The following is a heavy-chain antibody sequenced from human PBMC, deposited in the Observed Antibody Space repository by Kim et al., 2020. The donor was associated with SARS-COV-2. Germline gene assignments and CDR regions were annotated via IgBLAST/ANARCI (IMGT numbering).Heavy chain of an antibody. J-gene: IGHJ4*02. CDR3: ARYSGITHKDLDY. V-gene: IGHV4-59*13. D-gene: IGHD1-26*01. CDR1: GGSISSYF. CDR2: IYFTGAT. Sequence: SETLSLTCTVSGGSISSYFWSWIRQPPGKGLEWIGYIYFTGATEYNPSVKSRVTMSVDTSKNQFSLKLSSVTAADTAVYYCARYSGITHKDLDYWGQGTLDTVSS.